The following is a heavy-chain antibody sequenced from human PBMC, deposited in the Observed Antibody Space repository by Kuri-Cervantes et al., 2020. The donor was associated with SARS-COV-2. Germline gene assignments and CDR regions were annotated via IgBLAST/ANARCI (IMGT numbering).Heavy chain of an antibody. J-gene: IGHJ3*01. CDR1: GGSISSYY. CDR2: IYTSGST. Sequence: GSLRLSCTVSGGSISSYYWSWIRQPAGKGLEWIGRIYTSGSTNYNPSLKSRVTMSVDTSKNQFSLKLSSVTAADTAVYYCARIFYGIAARLVAFDVWGQGTMVTVSS. CDR3: ARIFYGIAARLVAFDV. D-gene: IGHD6-6*01. V-gene: IGHV4-4*07.